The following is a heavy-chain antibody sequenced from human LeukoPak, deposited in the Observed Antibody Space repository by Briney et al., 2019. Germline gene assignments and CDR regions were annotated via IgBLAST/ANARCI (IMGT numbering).Heavy chain of an antibody. CDR3: ARLPTAKPTFDW. CDR1: GGSISSSSYY. CDR2: IYYSGNT. D-gene: IGHD5-18*01. J-gene: IGHJ4*02. Sequence: SETLSFTCTVSGGSISSSSYYWGWIRQPPGKGLEWIGSIYYSGNTYYNPSLKSRVTISVDTSKNQFSLKVSSVTAADAAVYYCARLPTAKPTFDWWGQETLVRVSS. V-gene: IGHV4-39*01.